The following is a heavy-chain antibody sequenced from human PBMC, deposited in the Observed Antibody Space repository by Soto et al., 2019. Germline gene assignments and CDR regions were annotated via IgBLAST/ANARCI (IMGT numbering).Heavy chain of an antibody. CDR3: ARDYYDSSGYSNPYYFDY. J-gene: IGHJ4*02. V-gene: IGHV6-1*01. CDR1: GDSVSSNSAA. D-gene: IGHD3-22*01. CDR2: TYYRSKWYN. Sequence: SQTLSLTCAISGDSVSSNSAAWNWIRQSPSRGLEWLGRTYYRSKWYNDYAVSVKSRITINPDTSKNQFSLQLNSVTPEDTAVYYCARDYYDSSGYSNPYYFDYWGQGTLVTV.